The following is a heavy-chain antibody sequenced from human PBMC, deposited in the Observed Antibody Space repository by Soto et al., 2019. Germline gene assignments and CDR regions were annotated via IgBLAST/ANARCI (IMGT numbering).Heavy chain of an antibody. CDR3: ARDLATVTIPWFDP. CDR1: GFTFSDYY. J-gene: IGHJ5*02. V-gene: IGHV3-11*01. Sequence: QVHLVESGGGLVKPGGSLRLSCAASGFTFSDYYMSWIRQAPGKGLEWVSYIGSSGSSVSYADSVKGRFTISRDNAKNSLYLQTNSLRAEDTAVYYCARDLATVTIPWFDPWGQGTLVTVSS. CDR2: IGSSGSSV. D-gene: IGHD4-17*01.